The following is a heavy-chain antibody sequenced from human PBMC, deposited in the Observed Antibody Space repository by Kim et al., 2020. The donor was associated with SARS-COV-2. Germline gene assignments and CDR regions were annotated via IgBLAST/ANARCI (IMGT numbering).Heavy chain of an antibody. CDR3: AKDSSSWYGMDV. V-gene: IGHV3-23*01. Sequence: GGSLRLSCAASGFTFSSYAMSWVRQAPGKGLEWVSAISVSGARTYYADSVKGRFTISADNSKNTLYLQINSLRVDDTAVYYCAKDSSSWYGMDVWGQGTT. J-gene: IGHJ6*02. D-gene: IGHD6-13*01. CDR1: GFTFSSYA. CDR2: ISVSGART.